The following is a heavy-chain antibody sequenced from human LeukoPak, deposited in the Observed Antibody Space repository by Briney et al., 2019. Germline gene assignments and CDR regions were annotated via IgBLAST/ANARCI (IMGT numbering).Heavy chain of an antibody. D-gene: IGHD3-3*01. Sequence: ASVKVSCKASGYTFTGYYMHWVRQAPGQGLEWMGWINPNSGGTNYAQKFQDRVTMTRDTSISTAYMELSRLRSDDTAVYYCARAGLRFLSYYYGMDVWGQGTTVTVSS. CDR2: INPNSGGT. V-gene: IGHV1-2*02. CDR1: GYTFTGYY. CDR3: ARAGLRFLSYYYGMDV. J-gene: IGHJ6*02.